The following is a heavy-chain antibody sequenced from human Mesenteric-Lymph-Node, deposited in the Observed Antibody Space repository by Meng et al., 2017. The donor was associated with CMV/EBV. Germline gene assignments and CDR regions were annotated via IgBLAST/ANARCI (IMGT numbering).Heavy chain of an antibody. CDR2: INHSGST. V-gene: IGHV4-34*01. D-gene: IGHD3-9*01. Sequence: QVHLRQWGAGLLKPSETLSVTCAVYGGSFSGYYWNWIRQSSEKGLKWIGEINHSGSTTYNPSFTSRIIISVDTSTNQIPLNMSSVTAADTAVYYCARGSSYDILTGYFDYWGQGALVTVSS. CDR3: ARGSSYDILTGYFDY. CDR1: GGSFSGYY. J-gene: IGHJ4*02.